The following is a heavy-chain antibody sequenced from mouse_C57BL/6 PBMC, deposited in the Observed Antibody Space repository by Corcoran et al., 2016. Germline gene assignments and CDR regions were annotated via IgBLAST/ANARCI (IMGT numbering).Heavy chain of an antibody. V-gene: IGHV1-9*01. CDR3: AREDTTVVAPYYYAMDY. J-gene: IGHJ4*01. CDR2: ILPGSGST. CDR1: GYTFTGYW. D-gene: IGHD1-1*01. Sequence: QVQLQQSVAELMKPGASVKLSCKATGYTFTGYWIEWVKQRPGHGLEWIGEILPGSGSTNYNEKFKGKATFTADTSSNTAYMQLSSLTTEDSAIYYCAREDTTVVAPYYYAMDYWGQGTSVTVSS.